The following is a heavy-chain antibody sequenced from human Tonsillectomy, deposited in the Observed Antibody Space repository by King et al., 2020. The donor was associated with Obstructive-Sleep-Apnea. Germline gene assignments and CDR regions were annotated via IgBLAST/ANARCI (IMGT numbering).Heavy chain of an antibody. V-gene: IGHV3-48*01. CDR2: ISSSSSTI. CDR1: GFTFSSYS. J-gene: IGHJ4*02. CDR3: ARDITMVRGVISAFDY. Sequence: VQLVESGGGLVQPGGSLRLSCAASGFTFSSYSINWARQAPGKGLEWVSYISSSSSTIYYADSVKGRFTISRDNAKNSLYLQMNSLRAEDTAVYYCARDITMVRGVISAFDYWGQGTLVTVSS. D-gene: IGHD3-10*01.